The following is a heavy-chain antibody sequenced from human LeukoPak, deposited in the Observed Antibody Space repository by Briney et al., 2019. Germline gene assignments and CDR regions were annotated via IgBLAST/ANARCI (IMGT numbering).Heavy chain of an antibody. CDR2: IIPIFGTA. CDR1: GGTFSSYA. CDR3: ARGSGTGDFWSGYNWFDP. J-gene: IGHJ5*02. D-gene: IGHD3-3*01. Sequence: ASVKVSCKASGGTFSSYAISWVRQAPGQGPEWMGGIIPIFGTANYAQKFQGRVTITTDESTSTAYMELSSLRSEDTAVYYCARGSGTGDFWSGYNWFDPWGQGTLVTVSS. V-gene: IGHV1-69*05.